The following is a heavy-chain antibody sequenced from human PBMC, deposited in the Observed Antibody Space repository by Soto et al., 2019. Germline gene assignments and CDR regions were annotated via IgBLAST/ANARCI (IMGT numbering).Heavy chain of an antibody. CDR1: GGSISSGGYY. J-gene: IGHJ4*02. D-gene: IGHD6-13*01. V-gene: IGHV4-31*03. CDR2: IYYSGST. CDR3: ARALAAAFATFDY. Sequence: SETLSLTCTVSGGSISSGGYYWSWIRQHPGKGLEWIGYIYYSGSTYYNPSLKSRVTISVDTSKNQFSLKLSSVTAADTAVYYCARALAAAFATFDYWGQGTLVTVSS.